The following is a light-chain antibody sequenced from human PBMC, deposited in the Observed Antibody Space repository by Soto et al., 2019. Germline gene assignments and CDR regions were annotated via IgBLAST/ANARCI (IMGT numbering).Light chain of an antibody. Sequence: QSALTQPASVSGSPGQSITISCTGSNSDIGNYNIVSWYQQHPDKAPQLIIYEVTKRPSGVSNRFSGSKSGNTASLTISGLQAEDEGDYHCCSYAGSNVFGFGTGTKVT. V-gene: IGLV2-23*02. J-gene: IGLJ1*01. CDR2: EVT. CDR3: CSYAGSNVFG. CDR1: NSDIGNYNI.